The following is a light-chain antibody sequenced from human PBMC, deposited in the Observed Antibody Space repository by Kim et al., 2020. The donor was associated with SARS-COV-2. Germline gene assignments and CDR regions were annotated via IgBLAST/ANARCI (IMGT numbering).Light chain of an antibody. CDR3: QQYNNWPIGT. Sequence: SPGESATLSCRASQSVSSNLAWYQQKPGQAPRLLIYGASTRATGIPARFSGSGSGTEFTLTISSLQSEDFAVYYCQQYNNWPIGTFGQGTKVDIK. J-gene: IGKJ1*01. V-gene: IGKV3-15*01. CDR2: GAS. CDR1: QSVSSN.